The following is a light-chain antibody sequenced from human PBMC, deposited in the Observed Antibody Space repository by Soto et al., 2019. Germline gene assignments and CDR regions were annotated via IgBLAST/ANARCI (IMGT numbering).Light chain of an antibody. V-gene: IGLV2-14*03. Sequence: QSVLAQPASVSGSPGQSITISCTGSNSDVGGYDYVSWYQHHPGKAPKLIIYDVTNRPSGVSNRFSGSKSGNMASLTISGLQAEDEAYYYCSSFTTSTTRGFGTGTKVTVL. CDR1: NSDVGGYDY. CDR3: SSFTTSTTRG. CDR2: DVT. J-gene: IGLJ1*01.